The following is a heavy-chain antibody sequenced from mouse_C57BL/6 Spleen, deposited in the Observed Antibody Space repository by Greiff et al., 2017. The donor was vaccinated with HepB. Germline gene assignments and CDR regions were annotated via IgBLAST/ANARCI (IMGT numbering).Heavy chain of an antibody. CDR2: ISDGGSYT. Sequence: DVKLVESGGGLVKPGGSLKLSCAASGFTFSSYAMSWVRQTPEKRLEWVATISDGGSYTYYPDNVKGRFTISRDNAKNNLYLQMSHLKSEDTAMYYCARYGAWFAYWGQGTLVTVSA. V-gene: IGHV5-4*03. J-gene: IGHJ3*01. D-gene: IGHD1-2*01. CDR3: ARYGAWFAY. CDR1: GFTFSSYA.